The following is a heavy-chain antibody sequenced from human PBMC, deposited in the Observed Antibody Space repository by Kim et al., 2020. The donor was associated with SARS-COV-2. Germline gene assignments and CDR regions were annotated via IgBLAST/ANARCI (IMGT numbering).Heavy chain of an antibody. D-gene: IGHD3-10*02. J-gene: IGHJ6*02. CDR3: ARELSGAGAYYYYYGMDV. Sequence: VKGRFTISRDKSKNTLYLQMNSLRAEDTAVYYCARELSGAGAYYYYYGMDVWGQGTTVTVSS. V-gene: IGHV3-30*01.